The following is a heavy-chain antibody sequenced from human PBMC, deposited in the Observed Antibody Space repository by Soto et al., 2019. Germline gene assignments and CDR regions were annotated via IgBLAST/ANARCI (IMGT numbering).Heavy chain of an antibody. V-gene: IGHV3-30*04. CDR2: TSYDGGKK. CDR3: ARYHIAAVGFFDY. CDR1: GFTISNFA. J-gene: IGHJ4*02. Sequence: GGSLRLSCAASGFTISNFAMQWVRQAPGKGLEWVALTSYDGGKKYYAESVKGRFTISRDNSKNTLDLQMNSLRAEDTVVYYCARYHIAAVGFFDYWGQGTLVTFSS. D-gene: IGHD6-13*01.